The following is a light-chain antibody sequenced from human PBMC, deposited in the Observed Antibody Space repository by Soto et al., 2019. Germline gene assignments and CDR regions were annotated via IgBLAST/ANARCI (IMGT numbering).Light chain of an antibody. Sequence: DIQMTQSPSTLSGSVGDRVTITCRASQTISSWLAWYQQKPGKAPKLLIYKASTLKSGVPSMLSGSGSGKEFSLKIRRLQHDDFATYSCQLYNSYSEALGQGTKVELK. V-gene: IGKV1-5*03. CDR2: KAS. CDR1: QTISSW. CDR3: QLYNSYSEA. J-gene: IGKJ1*01.